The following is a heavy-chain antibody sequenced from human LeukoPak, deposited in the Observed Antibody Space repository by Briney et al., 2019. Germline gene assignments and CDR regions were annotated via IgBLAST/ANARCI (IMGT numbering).Heavy chain of an antibody. V-gene: IGHV3-30*04. CDR1: GFSFSSYT. D-gene: IGHD6-19*01. Sequence: GGSLRLSCAASGFSFSSYTIHWVRQAPGKGLDWVALTSYDGSNKYYADSVKGRFTISRDNSKNTLYLQMNSLRAEDTALYYCAKDIGSSGAGDYFDYWGQGTLVTVSS. CDR2: TSYDGSNK. CDR3: AKDIGSSGAGDYFDY. J-gene: IGHJ4*02.